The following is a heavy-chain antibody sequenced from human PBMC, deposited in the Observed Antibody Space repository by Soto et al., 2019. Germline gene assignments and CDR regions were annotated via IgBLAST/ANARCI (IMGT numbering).Heavy chain of an antibody. Sequence: ELQLVESGGGLVQPGGSLTLSGAASGFIFSDYEVDWVRQAPGKGLEWIAYISDGGKTIYYAASVKGRFTISRDDAKNSLYLQMNNLRAEDTAVYFCVKESCTGGTCFDAFDLWGQGTMVTVSS. CDR2: ISDGGKTI. V-gene: IGHV3-48*03. D-gene: IGHD2-8*02. CDR1: GFIFSDYE. CDR3: VKESCTGGTCFDAFDL. J-gene: IGHJ3*01.